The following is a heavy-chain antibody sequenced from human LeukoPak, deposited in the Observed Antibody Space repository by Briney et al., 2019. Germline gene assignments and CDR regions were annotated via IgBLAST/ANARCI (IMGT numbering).Heavy chain of an antibody. J-gene: IGHJ5*02. Sequence: SETLSLTCAVYGGSFSDYYWSWIRQPPGKGLEYIGEINHSGITNYNPSLMSRVTISVDTSKNQFSLKLSSVTAADTAVYYCARVSTPNHHDFWSGYFGWFDPWGQGTLVTVSS. D-gene: IGHD3-3*01. V-gene: IGHV4-34*01. CDR1: GGSFSDYY. CDR2: INHSGIT. CDR3: ARVSTPNHHDFWSGYFGWFDP.